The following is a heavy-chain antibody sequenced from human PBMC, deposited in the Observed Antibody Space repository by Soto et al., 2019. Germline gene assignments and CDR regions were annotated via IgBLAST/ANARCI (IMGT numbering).Heavy chain of an antibody. CDR2: IDYSGAT. CDR1: GDSISSAY. J-gene: IGHJ4*02. D-gene: IGHD1-26*01. V-gene: IGHV4-59*01. Sequence: SETLSLTCSVSGDSISSAYWSWIRQPPGRGLEWIAYIDYSGATHPNPSLRSRVTMSLDTSKNQFSLKLNSLTASDTAVYFCARHSGSFDFDSWGQGTLVTVSS. CDR3: ARHSGSFDFDS.